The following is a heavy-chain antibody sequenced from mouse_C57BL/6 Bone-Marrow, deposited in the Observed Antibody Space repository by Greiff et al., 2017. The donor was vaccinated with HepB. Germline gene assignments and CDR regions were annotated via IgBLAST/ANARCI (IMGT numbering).Heavy chain of an antibody. V-gene: IGHV5-9-1*02. Sequence: DVMLVESGEGLVKPGGSLKLSCAASGFTFSSYAMSWVRQTPEKRLEWVAYISSGGDYIYYADTVKGRFTISRDNARNTLYLQMSSLKSEDTAMYYCTRDRDDGYLYYFDYWGQGTTLTVSS. CDR2: ISSGGDYI. CDR3: TRDRDDGYLYYFDY. J-gene: IGHJ2*01. CDR1: GFTFSSYA. D-gene: IGHD2-3*01.